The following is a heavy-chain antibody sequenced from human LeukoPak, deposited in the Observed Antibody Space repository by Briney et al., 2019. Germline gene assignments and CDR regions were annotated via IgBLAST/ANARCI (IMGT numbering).Heavy chain of an antibody. J-gene: IGHJ4*02. CDR3: AKDSGMQRITMVRE. CDR1: GLSIADYT. D-gene: IGHD3-10*01. Sequence: GGSLRLSCEASGLSIADYTMHWVCQVPGKGLEWVSLISRNGVATKYADSVRGRFIVSRDNSKNSLYLQMNSLSTEDAALYYCAKDSGMQRITMVREWGQGTLVTVSS. CDR2: ISRNGVAT. V-gene: IGHV3-43*01.